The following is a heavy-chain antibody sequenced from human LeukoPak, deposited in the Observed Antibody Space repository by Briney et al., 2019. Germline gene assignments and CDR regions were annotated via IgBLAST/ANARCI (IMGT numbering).Heavy chain of an antibody. CDR3: ARDRSVIRDELNAFDI. D-gene: IGHD3-16*02. Sequence: GGSLRLSCAASGFTFSSYGMHWVRQAPGKGLEWVAVIWYDGSNKYYADSVKGRFTISRDNSKTTLYLQMNSLRAEDTAVYYCARDRSVIRDELNAFDIWGQGTMVTVSS. CDR2: IWYDGSNK. CDR1: GFTFSSYG. J-gene: IGHJ3*02. V-gene: IGHV3-33*01.